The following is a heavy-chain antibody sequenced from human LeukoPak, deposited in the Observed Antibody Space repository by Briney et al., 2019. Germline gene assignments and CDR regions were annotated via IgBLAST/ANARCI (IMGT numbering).Heavy chain of an antibody. J-gene: IGHJ4*02. V-gene: IGHV3-33*01. CDR1: GFTFNAYG. CDR2: IWFDGSKK. Sequence: GGSLRLSCVTSGFTFNAYGMHWVRQAPGKGLELVAVIWFDGSKKYYADSVKGRFTISRDDPKSTLYLQMNSLRAEDTAVYFCARDRINLFDYWGQGALVTVSS. D-gene: IGHD1-14*01. CDR3: ARDRINLFDY.